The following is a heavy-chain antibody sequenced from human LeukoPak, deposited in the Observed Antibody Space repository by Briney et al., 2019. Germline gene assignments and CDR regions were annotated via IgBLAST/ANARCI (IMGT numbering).Heavy chain of an antibody. D-gene: IGHD5-18*01. CDR1: GFTVSSNY. CDR3: ARSLRDTAMVYYYYYYMDV. CDR2: IYSGGST. V-gene: IGHV3-66*02. J-gene: IGHJ6*03. Sequence: PGGSLRLSCAASGFTVSSNYMSWVRQAPGKGLEWVSVIYSGGSTYYADSVKGRFTISRDNSKNTLYLQMNSLRAEDTAVYYCARSLRDTAMVYYYYYYMDVWGKGTTVTVSS.